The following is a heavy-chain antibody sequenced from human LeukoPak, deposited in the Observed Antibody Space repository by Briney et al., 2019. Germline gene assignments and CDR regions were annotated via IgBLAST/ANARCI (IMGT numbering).Heavy chain of an antibody. CDR2: ISRSSSYI. CDR1: GFTFSSYN. J-gene: IGHJ4*02. CDR3: AVQSGGTVY. D-gene: IGHD2-8*02. Sequence: GGSLRLSCAASGFTFSSYNMNWVRQAPGKGLEWVSSISRSSSYINYADSVKGRFTISRDNAKNSLYLQMNSLRADDMAVHYCAVQSGGTVYWGQGTLVTVSS. V-gene: IGHV3-21*01.